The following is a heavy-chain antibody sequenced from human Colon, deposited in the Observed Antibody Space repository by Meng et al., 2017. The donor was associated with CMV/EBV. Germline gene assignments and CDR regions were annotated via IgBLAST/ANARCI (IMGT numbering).Heavy chain of an antibody. CDR2: INPDSGDT. Sequence: ASVKVSCKASGYTFSDSYIHWVRQAPGQGLQWMGWINPDSGDTNYEQKFRGRVTMIRDTSIDTVYMELSRLTSDDTAVYYCARDGGPYRYYYGMDVWGRGTAVTVSS. CDR3: ARDGGPYRYYYGMDV. J-gene: IGHJ6*02. D-gene: IGHD3-16*01. V-gene: IGHV1-2*02. CDR1: GYTFSDSY.